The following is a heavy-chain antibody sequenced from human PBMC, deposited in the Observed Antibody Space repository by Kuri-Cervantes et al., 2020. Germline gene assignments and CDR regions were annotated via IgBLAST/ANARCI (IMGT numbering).Heavy chain of an antibody. CDR3: ARDWGFQDYFPDY. CDR1: GFTFSSYW. CDR2: IKQDGSEK. Sequence: GESLKISCAASGFTFSSYWMSWVRQAPGKGLEWVANIKQDGSEKYYVDSVKGRFTISRDNSKNTLYLQMNSLRAEDTAVYYCARDWGFQDYFPDYWGQGTLVTVSS. D-gene: IGHD2/OR15-2a*01. V-gene: IGHV3-7*01. J-gene: IGHJ4*02.